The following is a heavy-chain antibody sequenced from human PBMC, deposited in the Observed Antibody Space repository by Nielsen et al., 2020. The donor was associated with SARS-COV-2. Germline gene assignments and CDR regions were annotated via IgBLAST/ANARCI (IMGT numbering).Heavy chain of an antibody. CDR3: AKQVGFNSSSDY. J-gene: IGHJ4*02. Sequence: GESLKLSCKGSGYSFTSYWIGWVRQMPGKGLEWMGIIFPGDSDTRYSPSFQGHVTISADKSINTAYLQWSSLKPSDTAIYYCAKQVGFNSSSDYWGQGTLVTVSS. CDR1: GYSFTSYW. V-gene: IGHV5-51*01. CDR2: IFPGDSDT. D-gene: IGHD6-6*01.